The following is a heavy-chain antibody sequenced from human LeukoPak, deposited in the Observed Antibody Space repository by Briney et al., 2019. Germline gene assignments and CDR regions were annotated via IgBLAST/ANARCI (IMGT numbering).Heavy chain of an antibody. CDR2: ISGSGDNT. CDR3: AKVTYGSGTYGAFDY. V-gene: IGHV3-23*01. J-gene: IGHJ4*02. CDR1: GFTFSTYT. D-gene: IGHD3-10*01. Sequence: GGSLRLSCAVSGFTFSTYTMNWVRQAPGKGLEWVSTISGSGDNTYYADSVKGRFTISRDNSKNTLYLQMNSLRAEDTAVYYCAKVTYGSGTYGAFDYWGQGTLVTVSS.